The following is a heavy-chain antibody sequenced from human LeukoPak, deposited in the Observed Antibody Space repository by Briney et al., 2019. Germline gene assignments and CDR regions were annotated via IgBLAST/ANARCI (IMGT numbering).Heavy chain of an antibody. J-gene: IGHJ4*02. V-gene: IGHV3-21*01. Sequence: PGGSLRLSCAVSGFTFSTYSMNWVRQAPGKGLEWVSSIGGSSSSIYYADSVKGRFTISRDNAKNSLYLQMNSLRAEDTAVYYCAREVAEAFDYWGQGTLVTVSS. CDR2: IGGSSSSI. CDR1: GFTFSTYS. D-gene: IGHD6-19*01. CDR3: AREVAEAFDY.